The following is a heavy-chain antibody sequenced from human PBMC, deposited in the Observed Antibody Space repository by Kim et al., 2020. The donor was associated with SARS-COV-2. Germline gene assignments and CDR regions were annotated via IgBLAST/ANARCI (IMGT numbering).Heavy chain of an antibody. V-gene: IGHV4-31*02. Sequence: PSHKSRVTRSVDTSKNQFSRKLSSVTAADTAVYYCARARKQQGVIDAFDIWGQGTMVTVSS. CDR3: ARARKQQGVIDAFDI. D-gene: IGHD6-13*01. J-gene: IGHJ3*02.